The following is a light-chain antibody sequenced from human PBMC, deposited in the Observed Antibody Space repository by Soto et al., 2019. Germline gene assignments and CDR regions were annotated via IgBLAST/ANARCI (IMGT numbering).Light chain of an antibody. CDR1: QSVSSN. V-gene: IGKV3-15*01. J-gene: IGKJ1*01. CDR2: SGS. CDR3: QQYNNWPQT. Sequence: EIVMTQSPATLSVSPGERATLSCRASQSVSSNIAWYQRKPGQAPRLLIYSGSTRATGIPARFSGSGSGTEFTLTISSLQSEDFAVYYCQQYNNWPQTFGQGTKVEIK.